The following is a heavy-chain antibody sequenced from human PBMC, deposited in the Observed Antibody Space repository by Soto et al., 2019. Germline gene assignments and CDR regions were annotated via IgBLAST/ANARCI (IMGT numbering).Heavy chain of an antibody. V-gene: IGHV3-64*02. D-gene: IGHD3-9*01. CDR3: TRAPSLTLFFDY. Sequence: GGSLRLSCVASGFTFSSCAMHWVRQAPGKGPEYVSAISSDGSGTYYAASVKGRFSISRDNSKNTLFLHMGSLRPEDTAVYYCTRAPSLTLFFDYWGQGTLVTVSS. CDR2: ISSDGSGT. CDR1: GFTFSSCA. J-gene: IGHJ4*02.